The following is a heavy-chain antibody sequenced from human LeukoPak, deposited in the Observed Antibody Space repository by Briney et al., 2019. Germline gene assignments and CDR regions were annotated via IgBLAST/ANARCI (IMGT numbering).Heavy chain of an antibody. D-gene: IGHD6-13*01. CDR1: GFTFDDYA. V-gene: IGHV3-9*01. CDR3: AKASDSSSWYVEDYFDY. Sequence: PGGSLRLSCAASGFTFDDYAMHWVRQAPGRGLEWVSGISWNSGSIGYADSVKGRFTISRDNAKNSLYLQMNSLRAEDTALYYCAKASDSSSWYVEDYFDYWGQGTLVTVSS. CDR2: ISWNSGSI. J-gene: IGHJ4*02.